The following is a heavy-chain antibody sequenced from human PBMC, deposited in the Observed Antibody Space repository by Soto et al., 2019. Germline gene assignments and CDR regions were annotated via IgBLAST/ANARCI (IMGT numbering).Heavy chain of an antibody. CDR2: ISGGGGNK. J-gene: IGHJ4*02. D-gene: IGHD2-8*01. CDR3: AKDEHDALMVYVFDY. V-gene: IGHV3-23*01. Sequence: GSLRLSCPASGFTFSSYAMHWVRQAPGKGLEWVAVISGGGGNKYYADSVKGRFTISGDNSKTTLYLQMNSLRAEDTAVYYCAKDEHDALMVYVFDYWGQGTLVTVSS. CDR1: GFTFSSYA.